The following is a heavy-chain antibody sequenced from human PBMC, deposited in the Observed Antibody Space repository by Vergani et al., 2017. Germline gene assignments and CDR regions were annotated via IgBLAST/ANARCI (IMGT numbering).Heavy chain of an antibody. CDR1: GGSISSSSYY. Sequence: QLQLQESGPGLVKPSETLSLTCTVSGGSISSSSYYWGWIRQPPGKGLEWIGSIYYSGSTYYNPSLKSRVTISVDTSKNQFSLKLSSVTAADTAVYYCARGVVPAAPIDYWGQGTLVTVSS. CDR3: ARGVVPAAPIDY. D-gene: IGHD2-2*01. V-gene: IGHV4-39*01. CDR2: IYYSGST. J-gene: IGHJ4*02.